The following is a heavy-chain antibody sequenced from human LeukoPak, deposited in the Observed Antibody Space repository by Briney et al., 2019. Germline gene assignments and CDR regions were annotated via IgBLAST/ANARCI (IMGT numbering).Heavy chain of an antibody. J-gene: IGHJ3*02. CDR3: ARLRRSSLGDDAFDI. CDR2: ICAYNGNT. Sequence: ASVKVSCKPSGYTFTGYYMHWVRQAPAPGLEWLGWICAYNGNTNYAQKLQGRVTMNTDTSTSTAYMELRSLRPADTGVYNCARLRRSSLGDDAFDIWGQRKMVTVSS. CDR1: GYTFTGYY. D-gene: IGHD1-26*01. V-gene: IGHV1-18*04.